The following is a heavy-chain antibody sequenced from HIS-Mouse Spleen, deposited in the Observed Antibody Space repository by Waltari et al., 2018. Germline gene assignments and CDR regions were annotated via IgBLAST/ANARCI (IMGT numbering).Heavy chain of an antibody. J-gene: IGHJ6*02. CDR1: GFTFRSYS. V-gene: IGHV3-23*01. D-gene: IGHD6-13*01. CDR2: ISGSGGST. CDR3: ASRSSWYYYGMDV. Sequence: EVQLLESGGGLVQPGGSLGLSCAAYGFTFRSYSMSWVRQAPGKGLEWVSAISGSGGSTYYADSVKGRFTISRDNSKNTLYLQMNSLRAEDTAVYYCASRSSWYYYGMDVWGQGTTVTVSS.